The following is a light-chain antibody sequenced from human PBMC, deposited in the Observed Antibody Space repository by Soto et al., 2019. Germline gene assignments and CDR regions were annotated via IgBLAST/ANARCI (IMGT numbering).Light chain of an antibody. CDR3: QQANSFPIT. V-gene: IGKV1-12*01. Sequence: DIQMTQSPSSVSASVGDRVTITCRASQGISSWLAWYQKKPRKAPNLLIYAASSLQSGVPSRFSGSESGTDFTLTISSLQPEDCAIYFCQQANSFPITCGQGTRLEIK. CDR1: QGISSW. J-gene: IGKJ5*01. CDR2: AAS.